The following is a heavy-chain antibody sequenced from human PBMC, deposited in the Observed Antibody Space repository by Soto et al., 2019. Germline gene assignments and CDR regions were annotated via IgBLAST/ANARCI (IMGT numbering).Heavy chain of an antibody. J-gene: IGHJ2*01. V-gene: IGHV1-69*12. D-gene: IGHD3-22*01. CDR1: GGTFSSYA. CDR3: ARGRYYDSSGYAPWAFDL. Sequence: QVQLVQSGAEVKKPGSSVKVSCKASGGTFSSYAISWVRQAPGQGLEWMGGIIPIFGTANYAQKFQGRVTITADESTSPAYMEQSSLRSEDTAVYYCARGRYYDSSGYAPWAFDLWGRGTLVTVSS. CDR2: IIPIFGTA.